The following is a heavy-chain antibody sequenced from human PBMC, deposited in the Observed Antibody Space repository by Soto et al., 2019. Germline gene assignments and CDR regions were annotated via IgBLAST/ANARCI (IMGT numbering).Heavy chain of an antibody. V-gene: IGHV1-8*01. CDR3: AIRITMIGWFDP. J-gene: IGHJ5*02. CDR1: GYTFTSYD. Sequence: ASVKVSCKASGYTFTSYDINWVRQATGQGLEWMGWMNPNSGNTGYAQKFQGRVTMTRNTSISTAYMELSSLRSEDTAVYYCAIRITMIGWFDPWGQGTLVTVSS. CDR2: MNPNSGNT. D-gene: IGHD3-22*01.